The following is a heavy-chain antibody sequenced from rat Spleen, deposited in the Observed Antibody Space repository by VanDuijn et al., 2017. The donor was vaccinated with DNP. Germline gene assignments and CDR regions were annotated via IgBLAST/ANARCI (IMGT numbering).Heavy chain of an antibody. Sequence: QVQLKESGPGMVQPSQTLSLTCTVSGFSLTDYNVHWVRQPPGKVLEWIAVISTGGSTYYNSALKSRLSISRDTSKSQVFLKMNSLQTEDTAIYYCARGDWELDYWGQGVMVTVSS. J-gene: IGHJ2*01. V-gene: IGHV2S12*01. D-gene: IGHD5-1*01. CDR2: ISTGGST. CDR3: ARGDWELDY. CDR1: GFSLTDYN.